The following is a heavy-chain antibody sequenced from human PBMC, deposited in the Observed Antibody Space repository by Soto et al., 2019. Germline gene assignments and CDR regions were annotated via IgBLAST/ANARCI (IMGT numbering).Heavy chain of an antibody. D-gene: IGHD3-3*02. Sequence: SETLSLTCAVSGGSITNTDWWTWVRQPPGMGLEWVGDISLSGNTNYNPSLEGRAAISLDKSRNQFSLILNSVTAADTAVYYCPSRGSIFRFWGQVTMVTV. J-gene: IGHJ4*02. CDR2: ISLSGNT. V-gene: IGHV4-4*02. CDR1: GGSITNTDW. CDR3: PSRGSIFRF.